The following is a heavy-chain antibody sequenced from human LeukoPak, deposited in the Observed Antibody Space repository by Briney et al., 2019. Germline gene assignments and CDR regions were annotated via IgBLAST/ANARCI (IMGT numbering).Heavy chain of an antibody. CDR2: IYPGDSDT. CDR3: ARLRDSWFDS. CDR1: GYSFTSYW. Sequence: GESLKISCKGFGYSFTSYWIGWVRQMPGKGLEWMGIIYPGDSDTRYSPSFQGQVTISADRSISTAYLHWSSLKASDTAMYYCARLRDSWFDSWGQGTLVTVSS. J-gene: IGHJ5*01. D-gene: IGHD5-24*01. V-gene: IGHV5-51*01.